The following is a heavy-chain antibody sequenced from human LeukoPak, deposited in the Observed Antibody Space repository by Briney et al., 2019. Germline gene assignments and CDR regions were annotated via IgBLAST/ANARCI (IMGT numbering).Heavy chain of an antibody. D-gene: IGHD5-18*01. V-gene: IGHV3-21*04. CDR3: ARVRRRGYSYGYYDY. Sequence: GGSLRLSCAASGFTFSSYAMSRVRQAPGKGLEWVSAISSSGSTIYYADSVKGRFTISRDNAKNSLYLQMNSLRAEDTAVYYCARVRRRGYSYGYYDYWGQGTLVTVSS. CDR2: ISSSGSTI. CDR1: GFTFSSYA. J-gene: IGHJ4*02.